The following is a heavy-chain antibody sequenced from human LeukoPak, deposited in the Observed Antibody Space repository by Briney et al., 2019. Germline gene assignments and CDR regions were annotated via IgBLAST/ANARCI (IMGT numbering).Heavy chain of an antibody. CDR2: ISSSSSYI. CDR3: ARDFRDSSRGGDAFDI. V-gene: IGHV3-21*01. D-gene: IGHD6-19*01. CDR1: GFTFSSYG. J-gene: IGHJ3*02. Sequence: GGSLRLSCAASGFTFSSYGMNWVRQAPGKGLEWVSSISSSSSYIYYADSVKGRFTISRDNAKNSLYLQMNSLRAEDTAVYYCARDFRDSSRGGDAFDIWGQGTMVTVSS.